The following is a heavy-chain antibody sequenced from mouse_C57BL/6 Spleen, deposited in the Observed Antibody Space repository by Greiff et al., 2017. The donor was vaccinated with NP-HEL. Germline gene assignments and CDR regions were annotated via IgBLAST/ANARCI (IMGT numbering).Heavy chain of an antibody. CDR2: ISNGGGST. J-gene: IGHJ2*01. V-gene: IGHV5-12*01. CDR3: ARQANWDQGYYFDY. Sequence: EVQLVESGGGLVQPGGSLKLSCAASGFTFSDYYMYWVRQTPEKRLEWVAYISNGGGSTYYPDTVKGRFTISRDNAKNTLYLQMSRLKSEDTAMYYCARQANWDQGYYFDYWGQGTTLTVSS. D-gene: IGHD4-1*01. CDR1: GFTFSDYY.